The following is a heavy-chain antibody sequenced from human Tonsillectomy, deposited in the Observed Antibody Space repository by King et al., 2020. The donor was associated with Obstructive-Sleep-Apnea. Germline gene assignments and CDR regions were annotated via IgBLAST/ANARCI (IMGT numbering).Heavy chain of an antibody. V-gene: IGHV3-11*01. D-gene: IGHD3-22*01. CDR1: GFTFSDYY. J-gene: IGHJ4*02. Sequence: VQLVQSGGGLVKPGGSLRLSCAASGFTFSDYYMTWIRQAPGEGLEWCSYIRRSCSMKYYADSVKGLFSISRDNAKKSLYLQMNSLRAEDTAVYYCASSSGYFDYWGQGTLVTVSS. CDR2: IRRSCSMK. CDR3: ASSSGYFDY.